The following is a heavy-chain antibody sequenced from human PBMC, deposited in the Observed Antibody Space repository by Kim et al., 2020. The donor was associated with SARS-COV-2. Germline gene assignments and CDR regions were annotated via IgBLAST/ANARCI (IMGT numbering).Heavy chain of an antibody. Sequence: GGSLRLSCAASGFTFSSYSMNWVRQAPGKGLEWVSSISSSSSYIYYADSVKGRFTISRDNAKNSLYLQMNSLRAEDTAVYYCARDKTGYYYGSGSYWADAFDIWGQGTMVTVSS. V-gene: IGHV3-21*04. D-gene: IGHD3-10*01. CDR3: ARDKTGYYYGSGSYWADAFDI. CDR1: GFTFSSYS. J-gene: IGHJ3*02. CDR2: ISSSSSYI.